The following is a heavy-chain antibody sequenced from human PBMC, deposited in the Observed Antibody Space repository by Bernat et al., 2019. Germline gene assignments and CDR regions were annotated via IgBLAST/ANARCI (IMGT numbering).Heavy chain of an antibody. J-gene: IGHJ6*02. D-gene: IGHD3-16*01. Sequence: EVRLVESGGDLTQPGGSLRLSCTVSGFTVSNNYVSWVRQAPGKGLEWVSVFYSGGSTYHADSVKGRFTIAVDNSKNTLYLQMNSLTVEDTAVYYCAKGGGIWGYGMDVWGQGTTVIVSS. CDR2: FYSGGST. CDR1: GFTVSNNY. V-gene: IGHV3-53*01. CDR3: AKGGGIWGYGMDV.